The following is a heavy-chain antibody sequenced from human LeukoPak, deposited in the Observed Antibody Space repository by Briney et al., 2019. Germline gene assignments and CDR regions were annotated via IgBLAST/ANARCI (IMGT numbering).Heavy chain of an antibody. CDR1: GFTFSNYW. J-gene: IGHJ4*02. CDR2: TYSDGNTT. CDR3: ARDQGSTSRGIDY. V-gene: IGHV3-74*01. D-gene: IGHD2-2*01. Sequence: GGSLRLSCAGSGFTFSNYWRHWVRQAPGKGLVWVSRTYSDGNTTNYADSVKGRFTISRDNAKNTLYLQMNSLRAEDTAVYYCARDQGSTSRGIDYWGQGTLVTVSS.